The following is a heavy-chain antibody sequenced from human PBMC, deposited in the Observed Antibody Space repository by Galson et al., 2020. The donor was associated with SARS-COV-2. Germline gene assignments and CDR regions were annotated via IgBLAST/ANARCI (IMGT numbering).Heavy chain of an antibody. D-gene: IGHD2-2*01. CDR2: INHSGST. CDR3: ARAPAAMHYYYYMDV. Sequence: SETLSLTCAVYGGSFSGYYWSWIRQPPGKGLEWIGEINHSGSTNYNPSLKSRVTISVDTSKNQFSLKLSSVTAADTAVYYCARAPAAMHYYYYMDVWGKGTTVTVSS. CDR1: GGSFSGYY. J-gene: IGHJ6*03. V-gene: IGHV4-34*01.